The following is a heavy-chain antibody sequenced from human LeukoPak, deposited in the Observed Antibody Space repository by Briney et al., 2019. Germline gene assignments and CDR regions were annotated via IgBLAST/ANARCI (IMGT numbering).Heavy chain of an antibody. CDR1: GLIVSSNY. D-gene: IGHD6-13*01. CDR3: ARRSSSSWLFDY. V-gene: IGHV3-53*01. J-gene: IGHJ4*02. Sequence: GGSLRLSCAASGLIVSSNYMRWVRQAPGGGLEWVSVIYSGGGTYYADSVKGRFTTSRDNSKNTVFLQMNSLRAEDTAVYYCARRSSSSWLFDYWGQGTLVTVSS. CDR2: IYSGGGT.